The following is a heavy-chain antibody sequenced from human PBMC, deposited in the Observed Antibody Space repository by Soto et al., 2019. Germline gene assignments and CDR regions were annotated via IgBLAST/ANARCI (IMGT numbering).Heavy chain of an antibody. CDR2: IKSKTDGGAT. J-gene: IGHJ4*02. V-gene: IGHV3-15*05. D-gene: IGHD3-22*01. Sequence: DVQLEESGGGLVKPGGSLRLSCAASGFTFTKAWMSWVRQAPGKGLEWVGHIKSKTDGGATDYAAPVRGRFTISRDDSKNTLFLQMNSLKTEVTGVYYCTKESRYYYDSGGYWGQGTLVTVSS. CDR3: TKESRYYYDSGGY. CDR1: GFTFTKAW.